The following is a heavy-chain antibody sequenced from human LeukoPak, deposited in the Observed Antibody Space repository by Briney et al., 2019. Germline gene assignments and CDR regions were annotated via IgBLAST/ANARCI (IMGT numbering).Heavy chain of an antibody. Sequence: RASVKVSRKASGYTFTGYYMHWVRQAPGQGLEWMGWINPNSGGTNYAQKFQGRVTMTRDTSISTAYMELSRLRSDDTAVYYCARDQSTIFGVASWYFDYWGQGTLVTVSS. D-gene: IGHD3-3*01. V-gene: IGHV1-2*02. CDR1: GYTFTGYY. J-gene: IGHJ4*02. CDR2: INPNSGGT. CDR3: ARDQSTIFGVASWYFDY.